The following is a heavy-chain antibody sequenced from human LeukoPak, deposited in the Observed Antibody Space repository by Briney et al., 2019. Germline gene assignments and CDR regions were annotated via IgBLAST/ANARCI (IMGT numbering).Heavy chain of an antibody. CDR3: ARWYYDSSGYRYFDY. V-gene: IGHV4-59*12. Sequence: SETLSLTCTVSGVSISTYYWTWVRQPPGKGLEWIGNIDYSGNTKYNPSLKSRVTISVDTSKNHFSLKLSSVTAADTAVYYCARWYYDSSGYRYFDYWGQGILVIVSS. CDR2: IDYSGNT. CDR1: GVSISTYY. J-gene: IGHJ4*02. D-gene: IGHD3-22*01.